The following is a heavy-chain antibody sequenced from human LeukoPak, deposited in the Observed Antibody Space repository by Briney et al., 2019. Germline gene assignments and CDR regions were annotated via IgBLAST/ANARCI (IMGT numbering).Heavy chain of an antibody. D-gene: IGHD3-10*01. V-gene: IGHV3-30-3*01. CDR1: GFTFSSYA. Sequence: GGSLRLSCAASGFTFSSYAMHWVRQAPGKGLEWVAVISYDGSNKYYADSVKGRFTISRDSSNNTLYLQMNSLRAEDTAVYYCARGGYGSGSYIIHWGQGTLVTVSS. CDR2: ISYDGSNK. J-gene: IGHJ4*02. CDR3: ARGGYGSGSYIIH.